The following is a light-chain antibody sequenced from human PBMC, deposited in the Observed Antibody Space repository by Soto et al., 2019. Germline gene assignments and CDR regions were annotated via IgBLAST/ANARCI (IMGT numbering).Light chain of an antibody. CDR2: VAP. CDR1: QSVGGN. Sequence: TVLTQSPVTLSLSPGERATLSCMASQSVGGNVAWYQQKPGQAPKLLISVAPSRAPGIPDRFSGSGSGADFTLSTRRLEPEDFALYSCQHYAAAQITFGPGTRL. CDR3: QHYAAAQIT. V-gene: IGKV3-20*01. J-gene: IGKJ5*01.